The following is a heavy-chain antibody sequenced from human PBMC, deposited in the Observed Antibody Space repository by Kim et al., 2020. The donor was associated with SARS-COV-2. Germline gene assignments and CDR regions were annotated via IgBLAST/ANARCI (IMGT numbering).Heavy chain of an antibody. CDR3: ARIGSGSYPGDY. CDR2: INHSGST. J-gene: IGHJ4*02. D-gene: IGHD1-26*01. Sequence: SETLSLTCAVYGGSFSGYYWSWIRQPPGKGLEWIGEINHSGSTNYNPSLKSRVTISVDTSKNQFSLKLSSVTAADTAVYYCARIGSGSYPGDYWGQGTLV. CDR1: GGSFSGYY. V-gene: IGHV4-34*01.